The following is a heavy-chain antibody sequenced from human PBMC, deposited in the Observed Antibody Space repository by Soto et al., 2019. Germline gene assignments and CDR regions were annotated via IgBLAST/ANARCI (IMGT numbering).Heavy chain of an antibody. J-gene: IGHJ5*02. D-gene: IGHD6-13*01. CDR2: TYYRSKWYN. V-gene: IGHV6-1*01. Sequence: PSQTLSLTCAISGDSVSSNSAAWNWIRQSPSRGLEWLGRTYYRSKWYNDYAVSVKSRITINPDTSKNQFSLQLNSVTPEDTAVYYCARAWALQQQLNRNWFDPWGQGTLVTVSS. CDR3: ARAWALQQQLNRNWFDP. CDR1: GDSVSSNSAA.